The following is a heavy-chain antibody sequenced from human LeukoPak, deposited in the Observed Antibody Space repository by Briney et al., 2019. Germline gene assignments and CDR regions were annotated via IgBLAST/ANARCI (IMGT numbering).Heavy chain of an antibody. D-gene: IGHD3-22*01. J-gene: IGHJ4*02. CDR3: ARVLGTMMEIDY. V-gene: IGHV4-59*01. Sequence: PSETLSLTCTVSGGSISSYYWSWIRQPPGKGLEWIGYIYYSGSTNYNPSLKSRVTISVDTSKNQFSLKLSSVTAADTAVYYCARVLGTMMEIDYWGQGTLVTVSS. CDR1: GGSISSYY. CDR2: IYYSGST.